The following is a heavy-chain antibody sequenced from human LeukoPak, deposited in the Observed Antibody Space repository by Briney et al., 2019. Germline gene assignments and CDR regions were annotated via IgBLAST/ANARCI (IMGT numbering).Heavy chain of an antibody. J-gene: IGHJ5*02. D-gene: IGHD6-13*01. CDR3: ARDLVAAGKWAHNWFDP. CDR2: IFTSGST. Sequence: PSETLSLTCTVSGGSISSGSYYWSWIRQPAGKGLEWIGRIFTSGSTNYNPSLKSRVTISLDTSKNQFSLKLSSVTAADTAVYYCARDLVAAGKWAHNWFDPWGQGTLVTVSS. V-gene: IGHV4-61*02. CDR1: GGSISSGSYY.